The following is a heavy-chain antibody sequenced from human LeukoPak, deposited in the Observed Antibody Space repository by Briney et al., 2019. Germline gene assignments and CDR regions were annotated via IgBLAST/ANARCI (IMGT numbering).Heavy chain of an antibody. Sequence: GRSLRLSCAACGFTFSSYGMHWVRQAPGKGLEWVAVIWYDGTNKYYADSVKGRFTISRDNAKNSLSLQLNSLRDEDTAVYFCAKVIRGGYGMDVWGQGTTVTDSS. CDR2: IWYDGTNK. D-gene: IGHD3-10*01. CDR1: GFTFSSYG. CDR3: AKVIRGGYGMDV. V-gene: IGHV3-33*06. J-gene: IGHJ6*02.